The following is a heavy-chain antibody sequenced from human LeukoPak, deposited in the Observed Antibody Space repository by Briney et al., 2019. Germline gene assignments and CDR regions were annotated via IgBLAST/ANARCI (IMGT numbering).Heavy chain of an antibody. CDR3: VWGFSAGC. J-gene: IGHJ4*02. CDR1: GFTFGNHW. V-gene: IGHV3-7*04. Sequence: GGSLRLSCAASGFTFGNHWMTWVRQAPGKGLEWVANINQGGSEKHYVDSLKGRFTISRDNAKNSLYLQMNSLRTEDTALYYCVWGFSAGCWGQGTLVTVPS. CDR2: INQGGSEK. D-gene: IGHD4/OR15-4a*01.